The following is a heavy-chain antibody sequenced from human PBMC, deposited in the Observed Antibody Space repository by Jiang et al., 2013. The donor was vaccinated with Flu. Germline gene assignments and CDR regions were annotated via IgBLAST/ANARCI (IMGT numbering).Heavy chain of an antibody. D-gene: IGHD2/OR15-2a*01. CDR1: GYTFTSYY. V-gene: IGHV1-46*01. Sequence: EVKKPGASVKVSCKASGYTFTSYYMHWVRQAPGQGLEWMGIINPSGGSTSYAQKFQGRVTMTRDTSTSTVYMELSSLRSEDTAVYYCASNMGANYGMDVWGQGTTVTVSS. CDR3: ASNMGANYGMDV. CDR2: INPSGGST. J-gene: IGHJ6*02.